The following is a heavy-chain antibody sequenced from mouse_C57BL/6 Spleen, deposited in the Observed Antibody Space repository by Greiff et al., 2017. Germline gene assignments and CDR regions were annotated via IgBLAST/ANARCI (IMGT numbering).Heavy chain of an antibody. V-gene: IGHV1-69*01. CDR2: IDPSDSYT. CDR3: ARELLRYFDV. Sequence: VQLQQSGAELVMPGASVKLSCKASGYTFTSYWMHWVKQRPGQGLEWIGEIDPSDSYTNYNQKFKGKSTLTVDKSSSTAYMQLSSLTSEDSAVYYCARELLRYFDVWGTGTTVTVSS. D-gene: IGHD2-12*01. CDR1: GYTFTSYW. J-gene: IGHJ1*03.